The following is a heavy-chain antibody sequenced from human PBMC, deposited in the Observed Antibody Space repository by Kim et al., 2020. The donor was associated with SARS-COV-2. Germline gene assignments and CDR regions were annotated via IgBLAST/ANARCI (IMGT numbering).Heavy chain of an antibody. Sequence: ASVKVSCKAIGYVFTNYGISWVRQAPGQGLEWLGWISAYDETRRIAPKVQGRLTLTTDASTGTAHMELTGLRPDDTALHFCARDHSAALPAYFVFWGLGT. V-gene: IGHV1-18*04. CDR1: GYVFTNYG. CDR3: ARDHSAALPAYFVF. CDR2: ISAYDETR. J-gene: IGHJ4*02. D-gene: IGHD2-21*01.